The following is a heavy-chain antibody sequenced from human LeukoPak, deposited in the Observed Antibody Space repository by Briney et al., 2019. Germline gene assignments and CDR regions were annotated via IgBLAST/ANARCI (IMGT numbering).Heavy chain of an antibody. CDR3: ATRNYYDSSGYRSYYFDY. V-gene: IGHV1-24*01. J-gene: IGHJ4*02. D-gene: IGHD3-22*01. CDR1: GYTLTGLS. Sequence: ASVKVSCKLSGYTLTGLSMHWVRQAPGKGLEWMGGFDPEDGETIYAQKFQGRVTMTEDTSTDTAYMELSSLRSEDTAVYYCATRNYYDSSGYRSYYFDYWGQGTLVAVSS. CDR2: FDPEDGET.